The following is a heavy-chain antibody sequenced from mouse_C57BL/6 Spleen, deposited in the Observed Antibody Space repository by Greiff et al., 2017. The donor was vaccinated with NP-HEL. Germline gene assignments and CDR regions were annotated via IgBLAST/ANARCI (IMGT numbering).Heavy chain of an antibody. J-gene: IGHJ2*01. D-gene: IGHD1-1*01. CDR3: ARRGLRYNFDY. CDR2: IDPSDSYT. CDR1: GYTFTSYW. Sequence: QVQLQQPGAELVRPGTSVKLSCKASGYTFTSYWMHWVKQRPGQGLEWIGVIDPSDSYTNYNQKFKGKATLTVDTSSSTAYMQLSSLTSEDSAVYYCARRGLRYNFDYWGQGTTLTVSS. V-gene: IGHV1-59*01.